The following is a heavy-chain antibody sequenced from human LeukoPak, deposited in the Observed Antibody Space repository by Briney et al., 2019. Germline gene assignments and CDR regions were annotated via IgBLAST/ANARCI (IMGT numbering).Heavy chain of an antibody. CDR3: AREYCNAGICYAYFDY. V-gene: IGHV1-2*06. CDR2: INPNSGDT. D-gene: IGHD2-15*01. J-gene: IGHJ4*02. Sequence: SVKVSCKASGYTFTGYYMHWVRQAPGQGLEWMGRINPNSGDTGYAQKFQGRVTMTRDTSISTAYMELTRLRSDDTAVYYCAREYCNAGICYAYFDYWGQGTLVTVSS. CDR1: GYTFTGYY.